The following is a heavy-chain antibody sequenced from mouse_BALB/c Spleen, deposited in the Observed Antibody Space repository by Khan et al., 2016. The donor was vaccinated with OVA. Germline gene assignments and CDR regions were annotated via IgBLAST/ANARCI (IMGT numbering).Heavy chain of an antibody. Sequence: QIQLVQSGPELKKPGETVKISCKASGYTFTNFGMNWVKQAPGKGLKWMGWINTYTGEPTYADDFKGRFAFYLDTSASTAYLQINHLKNEDMATYFCARGASYWYFDVWGAGTTVTVSS. CDR2: INTYTGEP. J-gene: IGHJ1*01. V-gene: IGHV9-1*02. CDR3: ARGASYWYFDV. CDR1: GYTFTNFG.